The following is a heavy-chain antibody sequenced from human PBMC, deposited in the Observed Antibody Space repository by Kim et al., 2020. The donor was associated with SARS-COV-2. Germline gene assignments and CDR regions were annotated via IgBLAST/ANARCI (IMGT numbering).Heavy chain of an antibody. CDR3: ASGDNYYERNYYGMDV. V-gene: IGHV4-39*01. D-gene: IGHD3-22*01. CDR1: GGSISSSSYY. CDR2: IYYSGST. Sequence: SETLSLTCTVSGGSISSSSYYWGWIRQPPGKGLEWIGSIYYSGSTYYNPSLKSRVTISVDTSKNQFSLKLSSVTAADTAVYYCASGDNYYERNYYGMDVWGQGTTVTVSS. J-gene: IGHJ6*02.